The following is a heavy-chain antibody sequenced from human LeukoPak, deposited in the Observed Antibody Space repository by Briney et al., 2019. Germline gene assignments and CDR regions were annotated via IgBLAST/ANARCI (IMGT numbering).Heavy chain of an antibody. V-gene: IGHV3-21*01. CDR1: GFTFSSYS. Sequence: GGSLRLSCAASGFTFSSYSMNWVRQAPGKGLEWVSSISSSSSYIYYADSVKGRFTISRDNAKNSLYLQMNSLRAEDTAVYYCARAQKDRTYYYGSGGPEAFDIWGQGTMVTVSS. CDR2: ISSSSSYI. J-gene: IGHJ3*02. D-gene: IGHD3-10*01. CDR3: ARAQKDRTYYYGSGGPEAFDI.